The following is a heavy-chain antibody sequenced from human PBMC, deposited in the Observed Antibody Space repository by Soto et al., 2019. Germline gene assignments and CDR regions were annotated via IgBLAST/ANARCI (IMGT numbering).Heavy chain of an antibody. Sequence: GESLKISCNGSGYSFTNYWIGWVRQMPGKGLEWMGLIHPGDSDTTYSPSFQGQVTISADKSISTAYLQWSSLKDSDTAMYYCARSGAQYANSWYAWWGQGTLVTVSS. J-gene: IGHJ4*02. CDR1: GYSFTNYW. D-gene: IGHD6-13*01. V-gene: IGHV5-51*01. CDR2: IHPGDSDT. CDR3: ARSGAQYANSWYAW.